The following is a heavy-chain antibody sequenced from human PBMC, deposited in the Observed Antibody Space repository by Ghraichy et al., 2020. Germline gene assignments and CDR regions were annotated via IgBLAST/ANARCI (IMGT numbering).Heavy chain of an antibody. Sequence: SETLSLTCTVSGDSISSSSYYWGWIRQPPGKGLEWIGNIHYGGSTYYKPSLKSRVTISVDTSKNQFFVKLSSVTAADTAVYYCARLYGIFGVATPTLDYWGQGTLVTVSS. J-gene: IGHJ4*02. V-gene: IGHV4-39*01. CDR3: ARLYGIFGVATPTLDY. D-gene: IGHD3-3*01. CDR1: GDSISSSSYY. CDR2: IHYGGST.